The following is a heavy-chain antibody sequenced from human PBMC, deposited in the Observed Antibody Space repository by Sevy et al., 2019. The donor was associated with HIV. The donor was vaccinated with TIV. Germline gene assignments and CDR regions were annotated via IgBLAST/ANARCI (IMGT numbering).Heavy chain of an antibody. V-gene: IGHV3-7*01. Sequence: GGSLRLSCAASRSTFSSYWMSWVRQAPGKGLEWVANINQDGSEKYHLDSVKGRFTISRDNAKNSLYLQMNSLRAEDSSVYFCARVSSIYYDRGYFYAMDVWGQGTTVTVSS. J-gene: IGHJ6*02. CDR1: RSTFSSYW. D-gene: IGHD3-22*01. CDR3: ARVSSIYYDRGYFYAMDV. CDR2: INQDGSEK.